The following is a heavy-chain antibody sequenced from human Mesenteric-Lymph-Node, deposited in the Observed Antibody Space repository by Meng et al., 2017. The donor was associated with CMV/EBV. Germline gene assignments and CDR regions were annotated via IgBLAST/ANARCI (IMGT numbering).Heavy chain of an antibody. CDR1: GYSISSGSYY. V-gene: IGHV4-61*01. CDR2: IYYSGST. J-gene: IGHJ4*02. Sequence: SETLSLTCTVSGYSISSGSYYWSWIRQPPGKGLEWIGYIYYSGSTNYNPSLKSRVTISVDTSKNQFSLKLSSVTAADTAVYYCARYSPPLYYYDSSGSQGVDYWGQGTLVTVSS. CDR3: ARYSPPLYYYDSSGSQGVDY. D-gene: IGHD3-22*01.